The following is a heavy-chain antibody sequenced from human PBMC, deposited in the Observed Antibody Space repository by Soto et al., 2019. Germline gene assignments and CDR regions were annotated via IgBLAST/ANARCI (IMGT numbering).Heavy chain of an antibody. V-gene: IGHV4-39*01. Sequence: QLQLQESGPGLVKPSETLSLTCTVSGGSISSSSYYWGWIRQPPGKGLEWIGSIYYSGSTYYKSSLKSRVTISVDTSKNQFSLKLSSVTAADTAVYYCARHGYSSSSYHYYGMDVWGQGTTVTVSS. D-gene: IGHD6-6*01. CDR1: GGSISSSSYY. J-gene: IGHJ6*02. CDR2: IYYSGST. CDR3: ARHGYSSSSYHYYGMDV.